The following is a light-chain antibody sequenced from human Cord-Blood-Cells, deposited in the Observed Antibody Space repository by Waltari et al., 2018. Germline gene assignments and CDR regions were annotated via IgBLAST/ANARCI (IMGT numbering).Light chain of an antibody. J-gene: IGLJ1*01. V-gene: IGLV2-8*01. CDR2: EVS. Sequence: QSALTQPPSASGSPGQSVTISCTGTSSDVGGYNYVSWYQQHPGKAPNLMIYEVSKRPAGGPDLFAASKTATTISLTVSGRQAENEVNYYSSSHAGSNYYVFGTGNKVTVL. CDR3: SSHAGSNYYV. CDR1: SSDVGGYNY.